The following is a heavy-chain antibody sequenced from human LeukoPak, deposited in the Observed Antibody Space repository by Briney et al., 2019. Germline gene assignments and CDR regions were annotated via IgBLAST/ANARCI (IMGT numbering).Heavy chain of an antibody. CDR1: GFTFSSYG. Sequence: PGGSLRLSCAASGFTFSSYGMHWVRQAPGKGLEWVANIKQDGSEKNYVDSVKGRFTISRDNAKNSLYLQMNSLRVEDTAVYYCARGSDSSGPWGKGTTVTISS. J-gene: IGHJ6*04. D-gene: IGHD6-25*01. CDR3: ARGSDSSGP. CDR2: IKQDGSEK. V-gene: IGHV3-7*01.